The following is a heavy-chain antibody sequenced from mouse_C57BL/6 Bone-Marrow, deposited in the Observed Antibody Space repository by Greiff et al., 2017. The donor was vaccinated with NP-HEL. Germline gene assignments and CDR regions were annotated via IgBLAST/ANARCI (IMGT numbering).Heavy chain of an antibody. V-gene: IGHV1-50*01. D-gene: IGHD1-1*01. CDR1: GYTFTSYW. J-gene: IGHJ2*01. CDR3: TTLTTVVADIDY. Sequence: VQLQQPGAELVKPGASVKLSCKASGYTFTSYWMQWVKQRPGQGLEWIGEIDPSDSYTNYNQKFKGKATLTVDTSSSTAYMQLSSLTSEDSAVYYCTTLTTVVADIDYWGQGTTLTVSS. CDR2: IDPSDSYT.